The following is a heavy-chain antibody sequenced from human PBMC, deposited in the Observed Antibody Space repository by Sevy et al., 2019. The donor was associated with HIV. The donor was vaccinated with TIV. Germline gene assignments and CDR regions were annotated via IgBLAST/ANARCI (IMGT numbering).Heavy chain of an antibody. J-gene: IGHJ6*02. CDR1: GYTFTGDY. Sequence: ASVKFSCKASGYTFTGDYLHWVRQAPGQGLEWMGRVYPNSGGTNYARKFQGRITMTMDTSISTAYMELNRLKLDDTAVYYCARDGGGGTTNSGMDVWGQGTTVTVSS. D-gene: IGHD1-7*01. CDR3: ARDGGGGTTNSGMDV. V-gene: IGHV1-2*06. CDR2: VYPNSGGT.